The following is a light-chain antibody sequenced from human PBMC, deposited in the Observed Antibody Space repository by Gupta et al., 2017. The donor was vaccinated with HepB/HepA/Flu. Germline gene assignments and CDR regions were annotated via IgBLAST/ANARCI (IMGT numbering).Light chain of an antibody. CDR2: AAS. V-gene: IGKV1-39*01. CDR1: QRISTS. J-gene: IGKJ4*01. CDR3: QHRDNIPIT. Sequence: DIQMTQSPSSLSASVGDRVTITCRASQRISTSLNWYQQKPGKAPKFLIFAASSLQSGVPSRFSGSGSGTDFTLTISRLQPEDFATYYCQHRDNIPITFGRGTKVDIK.